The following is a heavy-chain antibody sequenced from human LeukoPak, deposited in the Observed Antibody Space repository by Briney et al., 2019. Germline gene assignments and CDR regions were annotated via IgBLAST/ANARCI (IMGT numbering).Heavy chain of an antibody. Sequence: SETLSLTCTVSGGSISSSSYYWGWIRQPPGKGLEWIGSIYHSGSTYYNPSLKSRVTISVDTSKNQFSLKLSSVTAADTAVYYCARESMIVVVITPEGAFDIWGQGTMVTVSS. D-gene: IGHD3-22*01. J-gene: IGHJ3*02. CDR3: ARESMIVVVITPEGAFDI. V-gene: IGHV4-39*07. CDR2: IYHSGST. CDR1: GGSISSSSYY.